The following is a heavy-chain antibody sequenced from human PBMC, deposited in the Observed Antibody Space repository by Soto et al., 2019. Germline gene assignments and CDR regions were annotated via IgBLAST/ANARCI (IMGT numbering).Heavy chain of an antibody. CDR2: IIPIFGTA. CDR3: ARDPYGSGGSCYGGY. CDR1: GGTFSSYA. V-gene: IGHV1-69*14. J-gene: IGHJ4*02. D-gene: IGHD2-15*01. Sequence: QVQLVQSGAEVKKPGSSVKVSCKASGGTFSSYAISWVRQAPGQGLEWLGGIIPIFGTANYAQKFQGRVTITADKATSTAYMELSSLRSEDTAVYYCARDPYGSGGSCYGGYWGQGTLVTVSS.